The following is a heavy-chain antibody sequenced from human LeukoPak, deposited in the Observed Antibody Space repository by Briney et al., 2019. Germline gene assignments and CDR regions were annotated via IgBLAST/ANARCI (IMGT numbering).Heavy chain of an antibody. J-gene: IGHJ4*02. CDR2: SDPNTGDT. CDR3: ARGNYYDNNGYSPELRY. D-gene: IGHD3-22*01. Sequence: ASVKVSCKTSGYTFTDYFIHWLRQAPGQGFEWFGWSDPNTGDTKYEHFQGRVTMTRDTSITTAYMELTRLRSDDTAVYYCARGNYYDNNGYSPELRYWGQGTLVTVSS. V-gene: IGHV1-2*02. CDR1: GYTFTDYF.